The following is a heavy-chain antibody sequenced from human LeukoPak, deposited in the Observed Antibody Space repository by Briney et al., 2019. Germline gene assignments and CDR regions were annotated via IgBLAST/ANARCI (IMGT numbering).Heavy chain of an antibody. J-gene: IGHJ4*02. D-gene: IGHD3-3*01. CDR3: AKDTYDFWSGYFFDY. CDR1: GFTFSSYT. Sequence: GGSLRLSCAASGFTFSSYTMSWVRQAPGKGLEWVSAISGSGGSTHYADSVKGRFTISRDNSKNTLYLQMNSLRAEDTAVYYCAKDTYDFWSGYFFDYWGQGTLVTVSS. CDR2: ISGSGGST. V-gene: IGHV3-23*01.